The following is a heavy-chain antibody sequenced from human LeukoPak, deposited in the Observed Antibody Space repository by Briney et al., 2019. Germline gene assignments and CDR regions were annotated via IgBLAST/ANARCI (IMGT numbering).Heavy chain of an antibody. CDR1: GYTFTSYG. CDR2: ISAYNGNT. D-gene: IGHD1-26*01. CDR3: AREGGLVGAHFDY. V-gene: IGHV1-18*01. J-gene: IGHJ4*02. Sequence: ASVKVSCKASGYTFTSYGISWVRQAPGQGLEWMGWISAYNGNTNYAQKLQGRVTITRNTSISTAYMELSSLRSEDTAVYYCAREGGLVGAHFDYWGQGTLVTVSS.